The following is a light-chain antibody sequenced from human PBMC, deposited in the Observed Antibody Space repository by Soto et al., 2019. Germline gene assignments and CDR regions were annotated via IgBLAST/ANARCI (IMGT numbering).Light chain of an antibody. J-gene: IGKJ4*01. CDR2: GAS. V-gene: IGKV3-15*01. CDR1: QSVSGN. Sequence: EIVMTQSPATLSVSPGERATLSCRASQSVSGNLAWYQQKPGQAPRLIIYGASTRATGIPARFSGSGSGTEFTLTISSLQFEDFAVYSCQQDNDWPPVTFGGGTKVEIK. CDR3: QQDNDWPPVT.